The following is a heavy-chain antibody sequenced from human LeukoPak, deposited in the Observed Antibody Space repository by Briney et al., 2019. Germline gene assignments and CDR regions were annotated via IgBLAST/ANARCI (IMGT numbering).Heavy chain of an antibody. CDR1: GGSISSSSYY. CDR3: ARHMLGGYNIYYFDY. D-gene: IGHD5-24*01. Sequence: PSETLSLTCTVSGGSISSSSYYWGWIRQPPGKGLEWIGSIYYSGSTYYNPHLKSRVTISVDTSKNQFSLKLSSVTAADTAVYYCARHMLGGYNIYYFDYWGQGTLVTVSS. CDR2: IYYSGST. J-gene: IGHJ4*02. V-gene: IGHV4-39*01.